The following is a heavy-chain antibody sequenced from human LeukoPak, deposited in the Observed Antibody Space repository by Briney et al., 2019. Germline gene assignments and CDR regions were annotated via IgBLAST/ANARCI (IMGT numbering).Heavy chain of an antibody. CDR1: GFTVSGTY. CDR2: ISGGGDT. J-gene: IGHJ6*02. Sequence: GGSLRLSCAPSGFTVSGTYMNWVRQAPGKGLEWVSIISGGGDTFYAGSVKGRFTISRDTSKNTLYLQMNDLRAEDTAVYYCAGRGSGYYYGMNLWGQGTTVTVSS. CDR3: AGRGSGYYYGMNL. V-gene: IGHV3-66*01. D-gene: IGHD3-10*01.